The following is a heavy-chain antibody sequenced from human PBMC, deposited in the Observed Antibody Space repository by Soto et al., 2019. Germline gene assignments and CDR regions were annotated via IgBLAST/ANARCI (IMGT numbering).Heavy chain of an antibody. CDR3: ARDGNSSSPLRY. CDR1: GYTFTGYY. V-gene: IGHV1-2*04. D-gene: IGHD6-6*01. J-gene: IGHJ4*02. CDR2: INPNSGGT. Sequence: ASVKVSCKASGYTFTGYYMHWVRQAPGQGLEWMGWINPNSGGTNYAQKFQGWVTMTRDTSISAAYMELSRLRSDDTAVYYCARDGNSSSPLRYWGQGTLVTVSS.